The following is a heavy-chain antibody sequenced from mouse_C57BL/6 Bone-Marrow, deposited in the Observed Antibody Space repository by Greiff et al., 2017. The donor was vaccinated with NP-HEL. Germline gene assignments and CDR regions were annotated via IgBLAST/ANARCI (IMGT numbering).Heavy chain of an antibody. CDR3: TRGDGYYFYAMDY. CDR1: GFTFSDAW. Sequence: EVKLMESGGGLVQPGGSMKLSCAASGFTFSDAWMDWVRQSPEKGLEWVAEIRNKANNHATYYAESVKGRFTISRDDSKSSVYLQMNSLRAEDTGIYYCTRGDGYYFYAMDYWGQGTSVTVSS. J-gene: IGHJ4*01. V-gene: IGHV6-6*01. D-gene: IGHD2-3*01. CDR2: IRNKANNHAT.